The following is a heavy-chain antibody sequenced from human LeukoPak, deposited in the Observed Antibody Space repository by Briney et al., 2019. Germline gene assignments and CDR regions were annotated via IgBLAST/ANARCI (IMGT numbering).Heavy chain of an antibody. CDR3: ARGADYYDSSGYYSAD. CDR1: GGSFSGYY. Sequence: SETLSLTCAVYGGSFSGYYWSWIRQPPGKGLEWIGEINHSGSTNYNPSLKSRVTISVDTSKNQFSLKLSSVTAADTAVNYCARGADYYDSSGYYSADWGQGTLVTVSS. D-gene: IGHD3-22*01. CDR2: INHSGST. J-gene: IGHJ4*02. V-gene: IGHV4-34*01.